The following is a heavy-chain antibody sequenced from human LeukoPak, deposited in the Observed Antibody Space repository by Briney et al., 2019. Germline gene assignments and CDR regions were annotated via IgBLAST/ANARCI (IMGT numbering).Heavy chain of an antibody. CDR1: GFTFSSYS. V-gene: IGHV3-21*03. J-gene: IGHJ6*03. CDR2: ISSRSSYI. D-gene: IGHD1-1*01. CDR3: ARASPKKILTTAQYYYYYCYMDV. Sequence: GGSLTLSCAASGFTFSSYSMKWVRQAPGRGVEWVSSISSRSSYIYYAHSVKGRFTISRDNVKKSLYLQMNSMRAEDTAVYYCARASPKKILTTAQYYYYYCYMDVWGKGTTVTVSS.